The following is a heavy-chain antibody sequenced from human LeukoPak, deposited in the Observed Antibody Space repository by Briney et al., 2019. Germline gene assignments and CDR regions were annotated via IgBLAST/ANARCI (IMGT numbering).Heavy chain of an antibody. CDR2: IYYSGST. D-gene: IGHD1-26*01. V-gene: IGHV4-31*03. J-gene: IGHJ5*02. Sequence: SQTLSLTCTVSGGSISSGGYYWSWLRQHPGKGLEWIGYIYYSGSTYYNPSLKSRVTISVDTSKNQFSLKLSSVTAADTAVYYCARGLYREYNWFDPWGQGTLVTVSS. CDR3: ARGLYREYNWFDP. CDR1: GGSISSGGYY.